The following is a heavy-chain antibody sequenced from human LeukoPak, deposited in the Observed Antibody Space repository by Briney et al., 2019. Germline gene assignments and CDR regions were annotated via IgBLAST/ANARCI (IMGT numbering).Heavy chain of an antibody. D-gene: IGHD6-19*01. CDR2: IIPILGIA. J-gene: IGHJ4*02. CDR3: ARDRGLLYGSSGCLDS. V-gene: IGHV1-69*04. CDR1: GGTFSSYA. Sequence: ASVKVSCKASGGTFSSYAISWVRQAPGQGLEWMGRIIPILGIANYAQKFQGRVTMTRDTSTSTVYMELSSLTSEDTAVYYCARDRGLLYGSSGCLDSWGQGTLVTVSS.